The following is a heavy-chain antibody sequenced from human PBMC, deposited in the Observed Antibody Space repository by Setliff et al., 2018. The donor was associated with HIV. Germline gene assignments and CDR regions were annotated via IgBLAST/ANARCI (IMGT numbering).Heavy chain of an antibody. J-gene: IGHJ6*03. V-gene: IGHV4-61*02. Sequence: SLTCTVSGGSIRNGLYYWHWIRQPPGKGLEWIGRAYTGGSTNYNPSLKSRVSMSVDTSKNQFYLHLSSVTAADTAVYYCARVSPLTHYYYMDMWGKGTTVTVSS. D-gene: IGHD7-27*01. CDR2: AYTGGST. CDR3: ARVSPLTHYYYMDM. CDR1: GGSIRNGLYY.